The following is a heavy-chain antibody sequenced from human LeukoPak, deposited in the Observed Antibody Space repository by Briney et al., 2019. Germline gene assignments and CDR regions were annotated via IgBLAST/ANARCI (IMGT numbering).Heavy chain of an antibody. CDR3: ARTYCSGGTCYGLDH. CDR2: THYSGRT. V-gene: IGHV4-30-4*08. J-gene: IGHJ4*02. CDR1: GGSISSGDYY. Sequence: PSQTLSLTCTVSGGSISSGDYYWIWIRPPPGKGPEWIGYTHYSGRTYYNPSLKSRLTTSADTSKNQFSLRLSSVTAADTAVYYCARTYCSGGTCYGLDHWGQGTLVTVSS. D-gene: IGHD2-15*01.